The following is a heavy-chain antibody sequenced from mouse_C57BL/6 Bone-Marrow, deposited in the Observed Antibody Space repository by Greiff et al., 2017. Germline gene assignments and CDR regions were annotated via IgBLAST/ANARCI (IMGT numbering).Heavy chain of an antibody. CDR1: GYTFTSYW. CDR3: ARSITTVVAKDYFDY. Sequence: QVQLQQPGAELVKPGASVKLSCKASGYTFTSYWMHWVKQRPGQGLEWIGMIHSNSGSTNYNEKFKSKATLTVDKSSSTAYMQRSSLTSEDSAVYYCARSITTVVAKDYFDYWGQGTTLTVSS. CDR2: IHSNSGST. V-gene: IGHV1-64*01. J-gene: IGHJ2*01. D-gene: IGHD1-1*01.